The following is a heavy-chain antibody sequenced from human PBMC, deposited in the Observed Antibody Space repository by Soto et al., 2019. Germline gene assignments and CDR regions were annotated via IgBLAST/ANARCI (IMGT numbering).Heavy chain of an antibody. J-gene: IGHJ3*02. D-gene: IGHD3-10*01. CDR2: IYYSGST. V-gene: IGHV4-30-4*01. CDR3: ARGKRITMVQGAFDI. Sequence: QVQLQESGPGLVKPSQTLSLTCTVSGGSISSGDYYWSWIRQPPGKGLEWIGYIYYSGSTYYNPSVRGRVNISVATSKTQFSLKLSSVTAADTAVYYCARGKRITMVQGAFDIWGQGTMVTVSS. CDR1: GGSISSGDYY.